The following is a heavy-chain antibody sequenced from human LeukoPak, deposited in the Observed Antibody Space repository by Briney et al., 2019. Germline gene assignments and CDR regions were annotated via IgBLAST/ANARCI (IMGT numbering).Heavy chain of an antibody. Sequence: PGGSLRLSCAASGFTFSDHYMDWVRQAPGKGLEWVGRTRNKANSYTTEYAASVKGRFTISRDDSKNSLYLQMNSLKTEDTAVYYCARGLYYDSSGYYYVFDYWGQGTLVTVSS. CDR2: TRNKANSYTT. D-gene: IGHD3-22*01. CDR1: GFTFSDHY. CDR3: ARGLYYDSSGYYYVFDY. J-gene: IGHJ4*02. V-gene: IGHV3-72*01.